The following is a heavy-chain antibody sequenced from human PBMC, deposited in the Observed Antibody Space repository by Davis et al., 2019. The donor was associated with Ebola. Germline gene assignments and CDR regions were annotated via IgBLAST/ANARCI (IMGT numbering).Heavy chain of an antibody. D-gene: IGHD6-13*01. V-gene: IGHV1-2*06. CDR3: ARDLQQLVDDAFDI. CDR1: GGTFTNYA. J-gene: IGHJ3*02. CDR2: INPNSGGT. Sequence: ASVKVSCKTSGGTFTNYAVNWVRQAPGQGLEWMGRINPNSGGTNYAQKFQGRVTMTRDTSISTAYMELSRLRSDDTAVYYCARDLQQLVDDAFDIWGQGTMVTVSS.